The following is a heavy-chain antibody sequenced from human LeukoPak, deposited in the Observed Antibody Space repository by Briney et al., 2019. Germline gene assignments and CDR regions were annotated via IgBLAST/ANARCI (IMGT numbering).Heavy chain of an antibody. J-gene: IGHJ3*02. CDR2: IKDDGSAK. Sequence: GGSLRLSCAASGFTFSSYWMSWVRQAPGKGLEWVANIKDDGSAKYYVDSVKGRFTISRDNAKNSLFLQMNSLRAEDTAVYYCARDSVGTPISGSRAFDIWGQGTMVTVSS. V-gene: IGHV3-7*01. D-gene: IGHD1-26*01. CDR3: ARDSVGTPISGSRAFDI. CDR1: GFTFSSYW.